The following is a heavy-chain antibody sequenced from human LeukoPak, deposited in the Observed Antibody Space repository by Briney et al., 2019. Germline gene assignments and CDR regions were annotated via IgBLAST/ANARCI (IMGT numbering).Heavy chain of an antibody. CDR2: IWSDGSEK. CDR3: ARDSGSYLRWFDP. J-gene: IGHJ5*02. D-gene: IGHD1-26*01. CDR1: GFTFSVYG. V-gene: IGHV3-33*01. Sequence: PGGSLRLSCTASGFTFSVYGIHWVRQAPGKGLEWVAVIWSDGSEKYYADSVKGRLTISRDNSKSTLYLQMNSLRVEDTAVYYCARDSGSYLRWFDPWGQGTLVTVSS.